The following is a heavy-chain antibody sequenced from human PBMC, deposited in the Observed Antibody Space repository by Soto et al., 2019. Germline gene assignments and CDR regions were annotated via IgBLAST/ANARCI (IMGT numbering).Heavy chain of an antibody. J-gene: IGHJ4*02. CDR3: AKDLPAGRGGVYFDY. CDR1: GFTFISYA. D-gene: IGHD6-6*01. CDR2: VDGSGYST. Sequence: SGGGLVQPGGSLRLSCAASGFTFISYAMSWVRQAPGKGLEWVSAVDGSGYSTYYADSVKGRFTISRDNSKNTLYLQMNSLRAEDTAVYFCAKDLPAGRGGVYFDYWGQGALVTVSS. V-gene: IGHV3-23*01.